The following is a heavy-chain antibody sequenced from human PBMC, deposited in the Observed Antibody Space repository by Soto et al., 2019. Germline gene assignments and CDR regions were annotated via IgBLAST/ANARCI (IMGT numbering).Heavy chain of an antibody. CDR1: GYTFTSYA. J-gene: IGHJ4*02. CDR3: AGVSCSSTSCYAGDF. Sequence: GASVKVSCKASGYTFTSYAMHWVRQAPGQRLEWMGWINAGNGNTKYSQKFQGRVTITRDTSASTAYMELSSLRSEETAVYYCAGVSCSSTSCYAGDFWGQGTLVTVSS. CDR2: INAGNGNT. V-gene: IGHV1-3*01. D-gene: IGHD2-2*01.